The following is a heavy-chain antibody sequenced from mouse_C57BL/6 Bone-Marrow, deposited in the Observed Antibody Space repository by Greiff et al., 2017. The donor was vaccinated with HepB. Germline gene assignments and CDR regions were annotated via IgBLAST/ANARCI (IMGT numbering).Heavy chain of an antibody. CDR2: FHPYNDDT. CDR3: ARSSWDGGYFDV. V-gene: IGHV1-47*01. Sequence: VKLMESGAELVKPGASVKMSCKASGYTFTTYPIEWMKQNHGKSLEWIGNFHPYNDDTKYNEKFKGKATLTVEKSSSTVYLELSRLTSDDSAVYYCARSSWDGGYFDVWGTGTTVTVSS. J-gene: IGHJ1*03. D-gene: IGHD4-1*01. CDR1: GYTFTTYP.